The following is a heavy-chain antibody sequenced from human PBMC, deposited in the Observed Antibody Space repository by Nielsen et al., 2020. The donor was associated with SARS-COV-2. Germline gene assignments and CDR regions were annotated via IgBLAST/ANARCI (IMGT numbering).Heavy chain of an antibody. CDR3: AKDRMGRMELLWFGELSGD. CDR1: GFTFSSYG. Sequence: GESLKISCAASGFTFSSYGMHWVRQAPGKGLEWVAVISYDGSNKYYADSVKGRFTISRDNSKNTLYLQMNSLRAEDTAVYYCAKDRMGRMELLWFGELSGDWGQGTLVTVSS. D-gene: IGHD3-10*01. CDR2: ISYDGSNK. V-gene: IGHV3-30*18. J-gene: IGHJ4*02.